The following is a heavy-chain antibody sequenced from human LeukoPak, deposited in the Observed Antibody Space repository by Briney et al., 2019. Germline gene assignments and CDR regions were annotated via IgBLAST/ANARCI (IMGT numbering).Heavy chain of an antibody. CDR2: IKQDGSEK. CDR1: GFTFSRHW. J-gene: IGHJ4*02. CDR3: ATDVGSSRPNF. V-gene: IGHV3-7*01. Sequence: GGSLRPSCVASGFTFSRHWMSWVRQAPGKGLEWVANIKQDGSEKYYVDSAKGRFTISRDNAKNSLYLQMNSLRAEDTAVYYCATDVGSSRPNFRGQGILVTVSS. D-gene: IGHD6-13*01.